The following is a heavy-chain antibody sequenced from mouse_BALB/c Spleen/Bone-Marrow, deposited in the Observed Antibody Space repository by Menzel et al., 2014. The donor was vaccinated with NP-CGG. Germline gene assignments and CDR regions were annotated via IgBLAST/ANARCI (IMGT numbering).Heavy chain of an antibody. J-gene: IGHJ3*01. CDR3: ARAGGYDGFPY. CDR1: GYTFTSYW. D-gene: IGHD2-2*01. Sequence: VKLVESGAELVKPGASVKLSCKASGYTFTSYWMHWVKQRPGQGLEWIGEINPSNGRADYNEKFRSKATLTVDRSSSTAYMQLSSLTSEDSAVYYRARAGGYDGFPYWGQGTLVTVSA. V-gene: IGHV1S81*02. CDR2: INPSNGRA.